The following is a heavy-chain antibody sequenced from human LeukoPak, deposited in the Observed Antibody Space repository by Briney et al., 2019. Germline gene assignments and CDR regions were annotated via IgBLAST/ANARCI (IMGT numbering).Heavy chain of an antibody. CDR1: GFTFSSYG. V-gene: IGHV3-30*03. CDR3: ASLDVRSYFDY. J-gene: IGHJ4*02. CDR2: ISYDGSNK. Sequence: PGGSLRLSCAASGFTFSSYGMHWVRQAPGKGLEWVAVISYDGSNKYYADSVKGRFTISRDNSKNTLYLQMNSLRAEDTAVYYCASLDVRSYFDYWGQGTLVTVSS. D-gene: IGHD3-10*02.